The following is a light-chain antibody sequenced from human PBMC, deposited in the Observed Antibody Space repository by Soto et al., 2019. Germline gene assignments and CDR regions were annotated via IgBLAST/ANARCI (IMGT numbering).Light chain of an antibody. V-gene: IGKV3-15*01. CDR3: QRYNGWPLGA. CDR2: GAS. CDR1: QSVSSN. J-gene: IGKJ5*01. Sequence: EIVMPQFPATLTVSPGARATIYCRASQSVSSNLAWYQQKPGQAPRLLIYGASTRATGIPARFSGSGSGTEFTLTICSLRSEDFAVYCCQRYNGWPLGACGRGTRLEIK.